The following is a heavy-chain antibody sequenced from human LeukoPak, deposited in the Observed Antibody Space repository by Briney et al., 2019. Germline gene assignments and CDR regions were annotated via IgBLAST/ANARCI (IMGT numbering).Heavy chain of an antibody. J-gene: IGHJ4*02. D-gene: IGHD3-10*01. CDR1: GGSISSSSYY. V-gene: IGHV4-39*01. CDR3: ARQRYYYGSGSYKDFDY. Sequence: PSETLSLTCTVSGGSISSSSYYWAWIRQPPGKGLEWIGNIYYNGNTYYNSSLKSRVTISVDTSKNQFSLRLSSVTAADTAVYYCARQRYYYGSGSYKDFDYWGQGTLVTVSS. CDR2: IYYNGNT.